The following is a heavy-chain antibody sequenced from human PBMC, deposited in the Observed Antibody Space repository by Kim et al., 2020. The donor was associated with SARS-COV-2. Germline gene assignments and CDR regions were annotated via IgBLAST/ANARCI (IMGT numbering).Heavy chain of an antibody. D-gene: IGHD6-19*01. J-gene: IGHJ4*02. CDR3: ARVAVAGVVDY. CDR2: IYYSGST. CDR1: GGSISSGDYY. Sequence: SETLSLTCTVSGGSISSGDYYWSWIRQPPGKGLEWIGYIYYSGSTYYNPSLKSRVTISVDTSKNQFSLKLSSVTAADTAVYYCARVAVAGVVDYWGQGTLVTVSS. V-gene: IGHV4-30-4*01.